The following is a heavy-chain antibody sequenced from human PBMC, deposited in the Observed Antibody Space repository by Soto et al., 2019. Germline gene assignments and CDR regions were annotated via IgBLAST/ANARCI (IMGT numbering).Heavy chain of an antibody. CDR2: IIPILVIA. V-gene: IGHV1-69*02. J-gene: IGHJ4*02. CDR3: ARGRRTYCSGGSCYSDDY. Sequence: QVQLVQSGAEVKKPGSSVKVSCKASGGTFSSYTISWVRQAPGQGLEWMGRIIPILVIANYAQKFQGRVTITADKSTSTAYMELSSLRSEDTAVYYCARGRRTYCSGGSCYSDDYWGQGTLVTVSS. D-gene: IGHD2-15*01. CDR1: GGTFSSYT.